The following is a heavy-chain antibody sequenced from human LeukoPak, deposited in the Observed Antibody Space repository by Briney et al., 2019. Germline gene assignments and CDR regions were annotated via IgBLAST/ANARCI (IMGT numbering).Heavy chain of an antibody. D-gene: IGHD1-26*01. CDR1: DFTLSSHG. J-gene: IGHJ4*02. V-gene: IGHV3-30*18. CDR3: AKSLRGSYHYFDY. Sequence: GGSLRLSCVVSDFTLSSHGMHWVRQAPGKGLEWVAVISSDGGKKSYADSVKGRFTISRDNSKNTLYLQMNSLRAEDTAVYYCAKSLRGSYHYFDYWGQGTLVTVSS. CDR2: ISSDGGKK.